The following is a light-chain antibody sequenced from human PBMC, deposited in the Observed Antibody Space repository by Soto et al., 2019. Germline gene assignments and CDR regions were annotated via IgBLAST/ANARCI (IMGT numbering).Light chain of an antibody. V-gene: IGKV3-20*01. CDR3: QQYGSSPFT. CDR2: GAS. Sequence: EIVLTQSPGTLSLSPGERATLSCRASKSVSSNYLAWYQQKPGQAPRLLIYGASSRATGIPDRFSGSGSGTDFTLTISRLEPEDFAVYYCQQYGSSPFTFGGGTKVEIK. CDR1: KSVSSNY. J-gene: IGKJ4*01.